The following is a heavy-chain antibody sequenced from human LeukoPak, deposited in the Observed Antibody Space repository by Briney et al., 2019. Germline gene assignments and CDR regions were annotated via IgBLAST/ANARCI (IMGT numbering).Heavy chain of an antibody. CDR2: IKQDGSER. D-gene: IGHD3-9*01. V-gene: IGHV3-7*01. Sequence: GGSLRLSCAASGFTFSSYWMSWVRQAPGKGLEWVANIKQDGSERYYVDSVKGRFTISRDNAKNSLYLQMNSLRAEDTAVYYCARHLGYDILTGYYRERGPFDYWGQGTLVTVSS. CDR1: GFTFSSYW. CDR3: ARHLGYDILTGYYRERGPFDY. J-gene: IGHJ4*02.